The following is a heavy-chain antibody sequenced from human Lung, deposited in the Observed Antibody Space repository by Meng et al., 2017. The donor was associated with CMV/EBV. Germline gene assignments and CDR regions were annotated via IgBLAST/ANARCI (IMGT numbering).Heavy chain of an antibody. V-gene: IGHV3-48*03. Sequence: AASGFNFSAYEMNWVRQAPGKGLEWVLYISSSGRTTYYADSVKGRFTISRDNPKKSLYLQMNSLRAEDTALYYCARGRGDNWYYYGMDVWGQGTTVTVSS. J-gene: IGHJ6*02. CDR3: ARGRGDNWYYYGMDV. D-gene: IGHD1-1*01. CDR1: GFNFSAYE. CDR2: ISSSGRTT.